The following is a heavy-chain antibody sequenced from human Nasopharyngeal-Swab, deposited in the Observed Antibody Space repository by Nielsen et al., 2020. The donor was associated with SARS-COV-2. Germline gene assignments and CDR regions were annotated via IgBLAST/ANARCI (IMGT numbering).Heavy chain of an antibody. V-gene: IGHV4-34*01. CDR2: VNHSGST. J-gene: IGHJ3*02. Sequence: SETLSLTCAVYGGSLSGSYWSWIRRSPGKGLEWIGEVNHSGSTNYNPSLKSRVTISVDTSKNQFSLKMRSVTVADTAVYFCANWGHAFDIWGQGTMVTVSS. CDR3: ANWGHAFDI. D-gene: IGHD3-16*01. CDR1: GGSLSGSY.